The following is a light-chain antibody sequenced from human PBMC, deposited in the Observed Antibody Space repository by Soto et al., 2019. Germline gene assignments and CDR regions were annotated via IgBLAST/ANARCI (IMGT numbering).Light chain of an antibody. Sequence: SAAPLSLSPGERATLSCGASQSISTYLAWYQQKPGQAPRLLIYAASSMATGIPARFSGSGSGTDFTLTISSLEPEDFAVYYCQQPNNLPISFGQGTRLEIK. CDR3: QQPNNLPIS. CDR1: QSISTY. J-gene: IGKJ5*01. CDR2: AAS. V-gene: IGKV3-11*01.